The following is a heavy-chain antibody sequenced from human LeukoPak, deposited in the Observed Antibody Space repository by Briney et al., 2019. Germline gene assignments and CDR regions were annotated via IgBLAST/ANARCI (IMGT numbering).Heavy chain of an antibody. CDR2: ISGSGGST. CDR3: ATRGGSGWYNWFDP. D-gene: IGHD6-19*01. V-gene: IGHV3-23*01. Sequence: QTGGSLRLSCAASGFTFSSYAMGWVRQAPGKGLEWVSAISGSGGSTYYADSVKGRFTISRDNSKNTLYLQMNSLRAEDTAVYYCATRGGSGWYNWFDPWGQGTLVTVSS. J-gene: IGHJ5*02. CDR1: GFTFSSYA.